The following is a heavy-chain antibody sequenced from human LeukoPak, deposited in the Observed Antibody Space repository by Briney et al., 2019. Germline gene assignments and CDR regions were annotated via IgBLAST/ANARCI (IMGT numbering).Heavy chain of an antibody. V-gene: IGHV3-30-3*01. Sequence: GRSLRLSCAASGFTFSSYAMHWVRQAPGKGLEWVAVISYDGSNKYYADSVKGRFTISRDNSKNTLYLQMNSLRAEDTAVYYCAREGRRSGWYGGGAFDIWGQGTMATVSS. CDR1: GFTFSSYA. D-gene: IGHD6-19*01. CDR2: ISYDGSNK. J-gene: IGHJ3*02. CDR3: AREGRRSGWYGGGAFDI.